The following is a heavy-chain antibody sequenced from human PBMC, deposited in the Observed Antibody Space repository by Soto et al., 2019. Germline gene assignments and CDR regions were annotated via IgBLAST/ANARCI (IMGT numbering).Heavy chain of an antibody. CDR1: GGTFSSYA. CDR2: IIPIFGTA. CDR3: ARGDGYCTNGVCYSYYYYYGMDV. Sequence: SVKVSCKASGGTFSSYAISWVRQAPGQGLEWMGGIIPIFGTANYAQKFQGRVTITADESTSTAYMELSSLRSEDTAVYYCARGDGYCTNGVCYSYYYYYGMDVWGQGTTVTVSS. V-gene: IGHV1-69*13. J-gene: IGHJ6*02. D-gene: IGHD2-8*01.